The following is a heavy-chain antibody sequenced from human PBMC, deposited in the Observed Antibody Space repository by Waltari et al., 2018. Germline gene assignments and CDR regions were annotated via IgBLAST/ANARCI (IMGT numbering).Heavy chain of an antibody. CDR3: ARARASGYSYGYFDY. Sequence: QVQLQESGPGLVKPSETLSLTCTVSGGSISSYYWSWIRQPPGKGLGWIGYIYYSGSTNYNPSLKGRGTISVDTSKNQFSLKQSSVTAADTAVYYCARARASGYSYGYFDYWGQGTLVTVSS. D-gene: IGHD5-18*01. CDR1: GGSISSYY. J-gene: IGHJ4*02. V-gene: IGHV4-59*01. CDR2: IYYSGST.